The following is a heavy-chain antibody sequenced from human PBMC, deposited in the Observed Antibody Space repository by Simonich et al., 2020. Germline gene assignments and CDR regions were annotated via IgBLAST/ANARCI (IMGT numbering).Heavy chain of an antibody. CDR1: GFTFSSYW. Sequence: EVQLVESGGGLVQPGGSLRLSCAASGFTFSSYWMHWVRQAPGKGVEWCEVIKCDGSTTSDEDSVKGRFTISRDNAKNTLYLQMNSLRAEDTAVYYCASVNVVPAADAFDIWGQGTMVTVSS. CDR3: ASVNVVPAADAFDI. CDR2: IKCDGSTT. V-gene: IGHV3-74*01. D-gene: IGHD2-2*01. J-gene: IGHJ3*02.